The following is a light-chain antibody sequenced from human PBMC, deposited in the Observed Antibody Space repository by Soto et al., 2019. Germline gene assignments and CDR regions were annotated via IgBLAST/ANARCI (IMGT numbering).Light chain of an antibody. CDR2: GAS. Sequence: EIVMTQSPATLSVSPGERATLSCRASQNVFSNLAWYQQKPGQAPRLLIYGASTRATGTPGRFSGSGSGTEFTLTISSRQSEDFAVYYCHQYDNWTPWTFGQGTKVEI. CDR1: QNVFSN. CDR3: HQYDNWTPWT. J-gene: IGKJ1*01. V-gene: IGKV3-15*01.